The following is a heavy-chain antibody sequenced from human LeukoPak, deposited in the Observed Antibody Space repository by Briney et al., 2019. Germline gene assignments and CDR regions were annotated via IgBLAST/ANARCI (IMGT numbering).Heavy chain of an antibody. CDR3: AKGSGSGWYGWFAP. V-gene: IGHV3-23*01. CDR2: IEASGGAT. Sequence: GESLRLSCEASGFSFSHSAMDWVRQAPGKGLEWVSSIEASGGATYYADSVNGRFTISRDNSKNTFYLQLNNLRADDTAVYFCAKGSGSGWYGWFAPWGQGALVTVSA. CDR1: GFSFSHSA. J-gene: IGHJ5*02. D-gene: IGHD6-19*01.